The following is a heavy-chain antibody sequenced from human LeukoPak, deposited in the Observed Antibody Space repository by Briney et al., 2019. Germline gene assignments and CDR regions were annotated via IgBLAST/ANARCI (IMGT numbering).Heavy chain of an antibody. V-gene: IGHV3-7*05. D-gene: IGHD3-22*01. CDR3: ARGWGGSGYYFFDY. J-gene: IGHJ4*02. Sequence: GGALRLSCAASGFTFSRYWMTWVRQAPGKGLEWVANIKENGNEKNYVDSVRGRFTTSRDNAKNSRCLQRNSLRAADTAVYYCARGWGGSGYYFFDYWGQGTLVTVSS. CDR1: GFTFSRYW. CDR2: IKENGNEK.